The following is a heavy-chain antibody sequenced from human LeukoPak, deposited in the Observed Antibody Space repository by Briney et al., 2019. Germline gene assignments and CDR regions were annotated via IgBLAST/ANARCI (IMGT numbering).Heavy chain of an antibody. V-gene: IGHV3-15*07. CDR1: RFTFSSYH. D-gene: IGHD3-22*01. CDR2: IKSKTDGGTT. Sequence: GGSLRLSCTASRFTFSSYHMNWVRQAPGKGLEWVGRIKSKTDGGTTDYAAPVKGRFTISRDDSKNTLYLQMNSLKTEDTAVYYCSTTYYYDSSEGYWGQGTLVTVSS. J-gene: IGHJ4*02. CDR3: STTYYYDSSEGY.